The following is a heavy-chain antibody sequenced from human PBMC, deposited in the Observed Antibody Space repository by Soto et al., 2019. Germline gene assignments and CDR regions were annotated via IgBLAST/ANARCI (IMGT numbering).Heavy chain of an antibody. Sequence: SGPTLVTDTNPLRLTCPVSGLSLINGKLGVSWIRQPPGKALEWLAHIFSIDDKSYSTSLRSILTISKDTAKIQVVLTMTNLDPMDSATYYCVHIKDCSRTDSSVASFDAWGQGTLVRVSS. CDR2: IFSIDDK. J-gene: IGHJ5*02. CDR1: GLSLINGKLG. V-gene: IGHV2-26*01. CDR3: VHIKDCSRTDSSVASFDA. D-gene: IGHD2-15*01.